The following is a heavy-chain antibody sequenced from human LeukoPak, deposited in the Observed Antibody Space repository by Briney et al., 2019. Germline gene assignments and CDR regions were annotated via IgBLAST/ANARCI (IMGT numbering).Heavy chain of an antibody. CDR2: IYPGDSDT. CDR3: AKRGYMTSDAFDI. D-gene: IGHD1-1*01. Sequence: GESLKISCKGSGYSFTSYWIGWVRQIPGKGLEWMGIIYPGDSDTRYSPSFQGQVTISTDKSISTAYLQWSSLKASDTAMYYCAKRGYMTSDAFDIWGQGTMVTVSS. J-gene: IGHJ3*02. V-gene: IGHV5-51*01. CDR1: GYSFTSYW.